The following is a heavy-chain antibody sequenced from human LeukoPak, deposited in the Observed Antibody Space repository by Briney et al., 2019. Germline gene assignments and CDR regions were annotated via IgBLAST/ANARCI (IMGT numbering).Heavy chain of an antibody. CDR2: MNPKSGTT. CDR3: ARWGSSSWYYYMDV. J-gene: IGHJ6*03. CDR1: GYTFTSYD. D-gene: IGHD6-13*01. V-gene: IGHV1-8*01. Sequence: WASVKVSCKASGYTFTSYDINWVRQATGQGLEWMGCMNPKSGTTGYAQKFQGRVTMSSNTSISTAYMELSSLRSEDTAVYYCARWGSSSWYYYMDVWGKGTTVTVSS.